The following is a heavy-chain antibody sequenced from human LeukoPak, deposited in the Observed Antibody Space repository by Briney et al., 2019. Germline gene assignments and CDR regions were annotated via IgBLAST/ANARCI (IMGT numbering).Heavy chain of an antibody. J-gene: IGHJ4*02. V-gene: IGHV3-23*01. CDR2: VSVSGSST. CDR3: ARAEPWLEIDY. Sequence: PGGFLRLSCSASGFTFSTYAMSWVRQAPGKGLEWVSGVSVSGSSTYYADSVKGRFTISRDNSKNTLYLQMNSLRAEDTAVYYCARAEPWLEIDYWGQGTLVTVSS. D-gene: IGHD6-19*01. CDR1: GFTFSTYA.